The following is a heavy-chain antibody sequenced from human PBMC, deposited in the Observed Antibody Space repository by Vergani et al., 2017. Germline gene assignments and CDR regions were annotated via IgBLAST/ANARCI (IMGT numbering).Heavy chain of an antibody. V-gene: IGHV3-74*01. CDR2: INSDGSST. Sequence: EVQLVESGGGLVQPGGSLRLSCAASGFTFSSYWMHWVRHAPGKGLVWVSRINSDGSSTSYADSVKGRFTISRDNAKNTLYLQMNSLRAEDTAVYYCARDLLPNYDFWSGYSHAYYYYYGMDVWGQGTTVTVSS. CDR1: GFTFSSYW. CDR3: ARDLLPNYDFWSGYSHAYYYYYGMDV. D-gene: IGHD3-3*01. J-gene: IGHJ6*02.